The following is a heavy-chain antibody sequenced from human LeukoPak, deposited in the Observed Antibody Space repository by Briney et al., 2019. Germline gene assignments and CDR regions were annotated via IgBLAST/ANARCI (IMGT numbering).Heavy chain of an antibody. CDR1: GGSISSGGYY. V-gene: IGHV4-31*03. CDR2: IYYSGST. D-gene: IGHD6-6*01. Sequence: SETLSLTCTVSGGSISSGGYYWSWIRQHPGKGLEWIGYIYYSGSTYYNPSLKSRVTMSVDTSNNQFSLKLSSVTAADTAVYYCASYSSSSLSFDPWGQGTLVTVSS. J-gene: IGHJ5*02. CDR3: ASYSSSSLSFDP.